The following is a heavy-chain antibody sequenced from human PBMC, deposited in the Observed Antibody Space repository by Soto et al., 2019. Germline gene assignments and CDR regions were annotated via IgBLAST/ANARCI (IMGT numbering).Heavy chain of an antibody. CDR2: IDDTGST. Sequence: PSETLSLTCTVSGDSISSSHWNWIRQAPGKGLEWIGYIDDTGSTNYNPSLKSRVTLSVDPSNNQYSLKLSSVTAADTAVYYCARGVLEWLLRDSYYYYMDVWSKGTTVTVSS. V-gene: IGHV4-59*01. J-gene: IGHJ6*03. D-gene: IGHD3-3*01. CDR3: ARGVLEWLLRDSYYYYMDV. CDR1: GDSISSSH.